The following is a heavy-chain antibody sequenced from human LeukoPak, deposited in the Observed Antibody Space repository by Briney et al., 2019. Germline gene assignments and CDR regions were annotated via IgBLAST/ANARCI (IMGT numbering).Heavy chain of an antibody. J-gene: IGHJ2*01. CDR3: ARVEIAGAGDFWYFNL. V-gene: IGHV3-21*01. CDR1: LFSFSNYG. Sequence: GGSLRLSCAASLFSFSNYGMTWVRQAPGKGLEWVSSIRSTSSNTYYADSLRGRFTVSRDNAKTSLYLQMTSLRAEDTAVYYCARVEIAGAGDFWYFNLWGRGTQVTFSS. CDR2: IRSTSSNT. D-gene: IGHD6-13*01.